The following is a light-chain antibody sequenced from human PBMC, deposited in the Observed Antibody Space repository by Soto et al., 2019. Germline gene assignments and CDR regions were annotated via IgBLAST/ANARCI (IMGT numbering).Light chain of an antibody. Sequence: DIQMTQSPSSLSASVGDRVTITCRASQSISIYLNWYQQKPGKAPKRLIYAASSLQSGVPSRFSGSGSGTEFTLTISSLQPEDFATYYCLQHNTYPWTFGQGTKVDNK. V-gene: IGKV1-17*01. CDR3: LQHNTYPWT. CDR1: QSISIY. CDR2: AAS. J-gene: IGKJ1*01.